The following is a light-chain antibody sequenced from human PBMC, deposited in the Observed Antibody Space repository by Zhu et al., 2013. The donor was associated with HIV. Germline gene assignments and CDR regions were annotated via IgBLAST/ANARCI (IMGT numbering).Light chain of an antibody. Sequence: DIHMTQSPSTLSASVGDRVTITCRASQSINNWLAWYQQKAGKAPKLLIYDASILKSGVPSRFSGSGSGTEFTLTINTLQPEDSATYYCQQYKTNSWTFGRGTKVEI. CDR2: DAS. CDR3: QQYKTNSWT. V-gene: IGKV1-5*01. CDR1: QSINNW. J-gene: IGKJ1*01.